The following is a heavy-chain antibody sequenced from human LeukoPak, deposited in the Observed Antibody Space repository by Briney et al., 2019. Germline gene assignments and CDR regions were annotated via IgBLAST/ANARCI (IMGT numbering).Heavy chain of an antibody. CDR1: GFTFDDYG. V-gene: IGHV3-20*01. D-gene: IGHD2-8*01. CDR3: ARETYCTNGVCYGIDWFDP. J-gene: IGHJ5*02. CDR2: INWNGGST. Sequence: GGSLRLSCAASGFTFDDYGMSWVRQAPGKGLEWVSGINWNGGSTGYADSVEGRFTISRDNAKNSLYLQMNSLRAEDTALYHCARETYCTNGVCYGIDWFDPWGQGTLVTVSS.